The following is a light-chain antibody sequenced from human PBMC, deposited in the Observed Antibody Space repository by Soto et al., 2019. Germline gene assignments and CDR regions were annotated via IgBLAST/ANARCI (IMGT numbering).Light chain of an antibody. CDR3: QQYNNWPPYT. CDR1: QSVSSN. J-gene: IGKJ2*01. V-gene: IGKV3-15*01. CDR2: GAS. Sequence: EIVMTQSPATLSVSPGERATLSCRASQSVSSNLAWYQQKPGQAPRLLIYGASTRATGVPASFSGSGFGTKFTLTISSLQSEDFAVYYCQQYNNWPPYTFGQGTKLEIK.